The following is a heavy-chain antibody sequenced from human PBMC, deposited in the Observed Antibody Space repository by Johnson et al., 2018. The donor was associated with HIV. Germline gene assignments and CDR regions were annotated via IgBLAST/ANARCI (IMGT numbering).Heavy chain of an antibody. V-gene: IGHV3-15*02. CDR2: IKSKTDGGTT. D-gene: IGHD2/OR15-2a*01. Sequence: VQLVESGGALVEPGESLRLSCVASGFTFSNAWMHWVRQAPGKGLEWVGRIKSKTDGGTTDYAAPVKGRFTISRDDSKNTLYVQMKSLKTEDTAVYYCTTDHYFLDALDIWGQGTMVTVSS. CDR1: GFTFSNAW. J-gene: IGHJ3*02. CDR3: TTDHYFLDALDI.